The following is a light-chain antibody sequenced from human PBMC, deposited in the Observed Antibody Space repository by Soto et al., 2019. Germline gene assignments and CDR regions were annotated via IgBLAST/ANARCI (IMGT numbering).Light chain of an antibody. V-gene: IGLV4-69*01. CDR1: SGHSTYT. Sequence: QLVLTQSPSASASPGASVKLTCTLSSGHSTYTIAWHQQHPGKGPRYLMRLKNDGSHTKGDGIPDLFSGSSFGAERYLTISSLQSEDEADYYCQTWDTGIQVFGAGTKLTVL. J-gene: IGLJ2*01. CDR3: QTWDTGIQV. CDR2: LKNDGSH.